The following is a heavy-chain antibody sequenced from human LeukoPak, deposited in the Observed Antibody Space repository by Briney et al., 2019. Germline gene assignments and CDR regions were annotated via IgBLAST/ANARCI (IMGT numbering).Heavy chain of an antibody. CDR2: INPNSGGT. CDR1: GYTFTGYY. Sequence: GSSVKVSCKASGYTFTGYYMHWVRKAPGQGLEWMGWINPNSGGTNYAQKFQGRVTMTRDTSISTAYMEVSRLRSDDTAVYYCARAGIAVASLDYWGQGTLVTVSS. CDR3: ARAGIAVASLDY. J-gene: IGHJ4*02. D-gene: IGHD6-19*01. V-gene: IGHV1-2*02.